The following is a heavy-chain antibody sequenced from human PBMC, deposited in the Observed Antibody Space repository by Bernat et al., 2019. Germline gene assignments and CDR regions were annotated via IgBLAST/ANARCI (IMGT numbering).Heavy chain of an antibody. CDR2: INPNGGGT. D-gene: IGHD3-3*01. Sequence: QVQLVQSGAEVKKPGASVKVSCKASGYSFTDYYIHWVRQAPGQGLEWMGRINPNGGGTDFAQRFEGSVTMTRDTSIRKAYMELGGVTSDDTAIYYCVRYYDFWSGYDSWGQGTLVTVSS. J-gene: IGHJ4*02. CDR3: VRYYDFWSGYDS. CDR1: GYSFTDYY. V-gene: IGHV1-2*06.